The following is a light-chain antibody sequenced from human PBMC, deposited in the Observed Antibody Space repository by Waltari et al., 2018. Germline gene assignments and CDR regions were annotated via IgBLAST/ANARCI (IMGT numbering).Light chain of an antibody. CDR1: QSVGNT. CDR2: GAS. J-gene: IGKJ1*01. CDR3: QQYNNWPQT. Sequence: EIVMTQSPATLSVSPGERATLSCRASQSVGNTLAWYQHKPGQAPWLRIYGASARATGRPARFSGSGSGTEFTLTISSLQSEDFAVYFCQQYNNWPQTFGQGTKVEIK. V-gene: IGKV3-15*01.